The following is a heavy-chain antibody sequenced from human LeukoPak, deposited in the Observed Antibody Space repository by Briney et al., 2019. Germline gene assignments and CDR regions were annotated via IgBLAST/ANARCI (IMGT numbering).Heavy chain of an antibody. V-gene: IGHV3-30*02. J-gene: IGHJ4*02. CDR2: IWYDGSNK. D-gene: IGHD3-10*01. Sequence: GGSLRLSCVASGFTFSSYGMHWVRQAPGKGLEWVAVIWYDGSNKYYADSVKGRFTISRDNSKNTLYLQMDSLRAEDTAVYYCAKEYDSGGYGANFDYWGQGTLVTVSS. CDR3: AKEYDSGGYGANFDY. CDR1: GFTFSSYG.